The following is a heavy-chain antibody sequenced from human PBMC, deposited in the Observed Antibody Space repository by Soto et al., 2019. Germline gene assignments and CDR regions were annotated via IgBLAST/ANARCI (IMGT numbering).Heavy chain of an antibody. CDR3: ARLGPLWFGELSGRNWFDP. Sequence: SETLSLTCTVSGGSISSSSYYWGWIRQPPGKGLEWIGSIYYSGSTYYNPSLKSRATISVDTSKNQFSLKLSSVTAADTAVYYCARLGPLWFGELSGRNWFDPWGQGTLVTVSS. V-gene: IGHV4-39*01. D-gene: IGHD3-10*01. J-gene: IGHJ5*02. CDR2: IYYSGST. CDR1: GGSISSSSYY.